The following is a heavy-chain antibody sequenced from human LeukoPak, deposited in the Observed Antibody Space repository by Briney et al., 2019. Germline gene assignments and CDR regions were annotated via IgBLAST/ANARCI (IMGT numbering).Heavy chain of an antibody. CDR3: ASRRVSGYDIFDH. Sequence: PGGSLRLSCAASGFTFSSYGMHWVRQAPGKGLEWVAFIRYDGSNKYYADSVKGRFTISRDSSENTLYLQMNSLRAEDTALYYCASRRVSGYDIFDHWGQGALVTVSS. CDR2: IRYDGSNK. CDR1: GFTFSSYG. V-gene: IGHV3-30*02. D-gene: IGHD5-12*01. J-gene: IGHJ4*02.